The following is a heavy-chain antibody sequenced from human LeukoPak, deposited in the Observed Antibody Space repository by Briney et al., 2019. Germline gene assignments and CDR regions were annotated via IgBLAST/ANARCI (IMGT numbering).Heavy chain of an antibody. D-gene: IGHD3-10*01. V-gene: IGHV3-33*01. Sequence: GGSLRLSCAASRFTFTDYGMHWVRQAPGKGLEWVAAIWYDESHENNADSVKGRFTISRDNSKNMLYLQLNSLRAEDTAVYYCARGKLGDSGNHYTYFDLWGQGTLVTVPS. CDR2: IWYDESHE. J-gene: IGHJ4*02. CDR3: ARGKLGDSGNHYTYFDL. CDR1: RFTFTDYG.